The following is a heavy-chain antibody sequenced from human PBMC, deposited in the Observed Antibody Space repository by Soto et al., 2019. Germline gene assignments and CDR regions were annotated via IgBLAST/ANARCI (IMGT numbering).Heavy chain of an antibody. J-gene: IGHJ4*02. Sequence: SVKVSCKASGGTFSSYAISWVRQAPGQGLEWMGGIIPIFGTANYAQKFQGRVTISVDASKSQFYLKLRSVTAADTAVYYCARGMAEEQIFYYFDYWGQGALVTVSS. CDR3: ARGMAEEQIFYYFDY. CDR2: IIPIFGTA. V-gene: IGHV1-69*13. D-gene: IGHD3-9*01. CDR1: GGTFSSYA.